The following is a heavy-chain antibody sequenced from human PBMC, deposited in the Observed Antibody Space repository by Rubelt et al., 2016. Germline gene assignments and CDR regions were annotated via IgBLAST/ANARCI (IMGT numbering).Heavy chain of an antibody. J-gene: IGHJ6*02. CDR2: INAGNGNI. D-gene: IGHD6-6*01. CDR1: GYTFTSYV. CDR3: ARVYSSSFDYYGMDV. V-gene: IGHV1-3*01. Sequence: GASVKVSCKASGYTFTSYVMHWVRQAPGQRLEWMGWINAGNGNIKYSQNFQGRVTITRDTSASTAYMELSSLRSEDTAVYYCARVYSSSFDYYGMDVWGQGTTVTVSS.